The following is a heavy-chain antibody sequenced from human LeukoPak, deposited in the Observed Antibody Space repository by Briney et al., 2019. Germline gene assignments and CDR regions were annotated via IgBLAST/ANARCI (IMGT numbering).Heavy chain of an antibody. Sequence: PSETLSLTCAVSGGSFSGYYWSWIRQPPGKGLEWMGEINHSGSTNYNPSLKSRGTISVDTSNNQFSLKLSSVTAADTAVYYCARAGDCSSTSCNSWFDRWGQGTLVTVSS. J-gene: IGHJ5*02. D-gene: IGHD2-2*01. CDR3: ARAGDCSSTSCNSWFDR. CDR2: INHSGST. V-gene: IGHV4-34*01. CDR1: GGSFSGYY.